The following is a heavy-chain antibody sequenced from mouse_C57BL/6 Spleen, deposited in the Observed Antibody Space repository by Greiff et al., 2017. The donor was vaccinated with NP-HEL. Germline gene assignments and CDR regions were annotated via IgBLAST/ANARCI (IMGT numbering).Heavy chain of an antibody. V-gene: IGHV1-82*01. J-gene: IGHJ4*01. D-gene: IGHD2-2*01. Sequence: QVQLQQSGPELVKPGASVKISCKASGYAFSSSWMNWVKQRPGKGLEWIGRIYPGDGDTNYNGKFKGKATLTADKSSSTAYMQLSSLTSEDSAVYFCARRVTMVKGYAMDYWGQGTSVTVSS. CDR3: ARRVTMVKGYAMDY. CDR1: GYAFSSSW. CDR2: IYPGDGDT.